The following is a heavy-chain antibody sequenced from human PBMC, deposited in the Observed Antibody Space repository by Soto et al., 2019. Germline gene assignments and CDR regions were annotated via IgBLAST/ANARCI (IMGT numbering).Heavy chain of an antibody. V-gene: IGHV1-69*01. Sequence: QEHLVQSGPEVKKPGSSVKVSCKDSGGLFSSFAISWVRQAPGEGLEWLGGIIPVFGTTNYAEKFQGRVTITADESTNTAYMELTSLTSGDTAIYYCARGGGPYVWFNEFWGQGTLVTVSS. CDR1: GGLFSSFA. D-gene: IGHD3-16*01. CDR3: ARGGGPYVWFNEF. J-gene: IGHJ4*02. CDR2: IIPVFGTT.